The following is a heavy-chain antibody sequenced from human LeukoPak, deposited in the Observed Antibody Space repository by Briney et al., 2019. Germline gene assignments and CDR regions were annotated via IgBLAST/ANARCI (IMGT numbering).Heavy chain of an antibody. Sequence: SETLSLTCAVYGGSFSAYYWNWIRQTPGKGLEWIGEINHSGSTDYNPSPKSRVTISVDTSKNQFSLKLTSVTAADTAVYYCARGGWWDNWNRFDPWGQGTLVTVSS. D-gene: IGHD1-1*01. CDR1: GGSFSAYY. CDR2: INHSGST. J-gene: IGHJ5*02. V-gene: IGHV4-34*01. CDR3: ARGGWWDNWNRFDP.